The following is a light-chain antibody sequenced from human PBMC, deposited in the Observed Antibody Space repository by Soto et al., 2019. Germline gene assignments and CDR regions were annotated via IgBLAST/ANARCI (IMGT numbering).Light chain of an antibody. CDR3: SAYTSRSTLGV. J-gene: IGLJ1*01. V-gene: IGLV2-14*01. CDR1: SSDVGGYNY. Sequence: QSALTQPASVSGSPGQSITISCTGTSSDVGGYNYVSWYQQHPGKAPQLMIYEVTNRPSGVSNRFSGSKSGNTASLTISGLQAEDEADYYCSAYTSRSTLGVFGSGTKLTV. CDR2: EVT.